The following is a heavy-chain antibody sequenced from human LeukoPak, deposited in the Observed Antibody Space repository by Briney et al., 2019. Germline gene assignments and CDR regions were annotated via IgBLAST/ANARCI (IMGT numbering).Heavy chain of an antibody. CDR3: AREKLYYGRAVMDV. D-gene: IGHD3-22*01. Sequence: PSETLSLTCTVSGGSISSSSYYWGWIRQPPGKGLEWIGSIYYSGSTYYNPSLKSRVTISVDTSKNQFSLKLSSVTAADTAVYYCAREKLYYGRAVMDVWGKGTTVTVSS. CDR2: IYYSGST. CDR1: GGSISSSSYY. V-gene: IGHV4-39*07. J-gene: IGHJ6*03.